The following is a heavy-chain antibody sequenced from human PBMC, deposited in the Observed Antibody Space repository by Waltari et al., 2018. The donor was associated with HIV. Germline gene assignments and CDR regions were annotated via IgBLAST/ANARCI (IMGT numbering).Heavy chain of an antibody. D-gene: IGHD5-12*01. CDR1: GGSISSYY. CDR2: IYDSGNT. Sequence: QVQLQESGPGLVKPSATLSLTCPVSGGSISSYYWSWIRQPPGKGLEWIGYIYDSGNTNYNPSLKSRVTISVDTSKNQFSLNLSSVTAADTAVYYCARAGYGYTLDYWGQGTLVTVSS. CDR3: ARAGYGYTLDY. V-gene: IGHV4-59*01. J-gene: IGHJ4*02.